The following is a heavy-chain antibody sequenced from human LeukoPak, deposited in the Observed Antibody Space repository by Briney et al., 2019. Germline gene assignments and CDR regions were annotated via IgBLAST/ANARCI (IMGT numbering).Heavy chain of an antibody. D-gene: IGHD2-2*01. CDR2: IYSGSS. V-gene: IGHV4-59*01. Sequence: PSETLSLTCTVSGGSIGSYYWSWIRQPPGKGLEWIGCIYSGSSSYNPSLQSRVTISVDTSMNQFSLKLTSMTAADTAVYYCGRAGPGAFFDHWGRGALVTVSS. J-gene: IGHJ4*02. CDR1: GGSIGSYY. CDR3: GRAGPGAFFDH.